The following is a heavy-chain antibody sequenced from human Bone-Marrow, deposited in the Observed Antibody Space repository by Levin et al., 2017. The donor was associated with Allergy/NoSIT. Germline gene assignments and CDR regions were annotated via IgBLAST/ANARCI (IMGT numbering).Heavy chain of an antibody. J-gene: IGHJ5*02. CDR3: ARVDGASWFGP. V-gene: IGHV1-8*01. D-gene: IGHD3-16*01. CDR1: GHTFSSYD. CDR2: MNFNSGNT. Sequence: GESLKISCKASGHTFSSYDINWVRQASGQGLEWLGWMNFNSGNTGYAQKFQGRVTMTRDTSKNTAYMELSSLMSDDTAVYFCARVDGASWFGPWGQGTLVTVSS.